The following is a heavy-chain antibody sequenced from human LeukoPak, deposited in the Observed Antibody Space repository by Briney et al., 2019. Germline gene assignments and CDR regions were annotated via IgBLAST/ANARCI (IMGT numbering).Heavy chain of an antibody. CDR3: AKDPVKWNDANDAFDI. V-gene: IGHV3-23*01. D-gene: IGHD1-1*01. CDR1: GFTFSSYG. CDR2: ISGSGGRT. J-gene: IGHJ3*02. Sequence: GGSLRLSCAASGFTFSSYGMSWVPQAPGKRLEWVSAISGSGGRTYYADSAKGRFTISRDNSKNTLYLQMNSLRAEATAVYYCAKDPVKWNDANDAFDIWGQGTMVTVSS.